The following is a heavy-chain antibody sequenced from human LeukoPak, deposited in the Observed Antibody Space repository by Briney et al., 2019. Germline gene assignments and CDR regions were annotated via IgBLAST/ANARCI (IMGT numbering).Heavy chain of an antibody. Sequence: PSETLSLTCTVSGGSISSGSYCWSWIRQPAGKGLEWIGHIYTSGNTNYNPSLKSRVTISVDTSKNQFSLKLSSVTAADTAVYYCARGYSSGWYGELDPWGQGTLVTVSS. D-gene: IGHD6-19*01. J-gene: IGHJ5*02. CDR1: GGSISSGSYC. CDR2: IYTSGNT. V-gene: IGHV4-61*09. CDR3: ARGYSSGWYGELDP.